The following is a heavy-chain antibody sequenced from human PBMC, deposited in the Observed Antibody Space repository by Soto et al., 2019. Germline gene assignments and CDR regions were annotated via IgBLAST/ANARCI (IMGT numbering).Heavy chain of an antibody. CDR3: AREGYNRSRSNWFDP. V-gene: IGHV1-46*01. J-gene: IGHJ5*02. CDR1: GYTFTSYY. D-gene: IGHD1-20*01. Sequence: ASVKVSCKASGYTFTSYYMHWVRQAPGQGLEWMGIINPSGGSTSSAQKFQGRVTMTRDTPASRVYMELSSLRSEDPAAYYCAREGYNRSRSNWFDPWGQGTLVTVSS. CDR2: INPSGGST.